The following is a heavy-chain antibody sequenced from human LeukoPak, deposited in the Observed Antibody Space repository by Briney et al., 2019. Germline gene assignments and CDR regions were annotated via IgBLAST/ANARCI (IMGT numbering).Heavy chain of an antibody. Sequence: GGSLRLSCEGSAFIFSGHWMNWVRQTPGKGLEWVASIKEDGSERQYVDSVKGRFSISRDNTKGSLFLQLNSLRAEGTAVYYCARGEYSSYDYWGQGTLVTVSS. J-gene: IGHJ4*02. D-gene: IGHD5-18*01. CDR2: IKEDGSER. CDR3: ARGEYSSYDY. V-gene: IGHV3-7*03. CDR1: AFIFSGHW.